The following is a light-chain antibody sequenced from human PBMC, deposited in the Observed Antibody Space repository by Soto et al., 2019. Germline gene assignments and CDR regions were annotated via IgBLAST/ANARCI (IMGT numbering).Light chain of an antibody. Sequence: IQMTQSPSSLSASVGDSGTIICSASQSISSYLNWYQQKPGKAPKLLIYAASSLQSGVPSRFSGSGSGTEFTLTIRSLQPDDFATYYCQQHNSYSPVTFDRGNKVDIK. CDR1: QSISSY. CDR2: AAS. V-gene: IGKV1-39*01. J-gene: IGKJ4*01. CDR3: QQHNSYSPVT.